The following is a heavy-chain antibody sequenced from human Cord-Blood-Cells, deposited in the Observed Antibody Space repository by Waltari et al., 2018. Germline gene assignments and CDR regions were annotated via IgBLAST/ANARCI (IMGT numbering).Heavy chain of an antibody. J-gene: IGHJ4*02. CDR2: INSEGSST. CDR1: GFTFSSYW. V-gene: IGHV3-74*01. D-gene: IGHD2-15*01. Sequence: EVQLVESGGGLVQPGGSLRLSCAASGFTFSSYWMQWVRQAQGRGLVLISRINSEGSSTSYADSVKGRVTISRDNAKNTLYLQMNSLRAEDTAVYYCARVNKSSGGSCYFDYWGQGTLVTVSS. CDR3: ARVNKSSGGSCYFDY.